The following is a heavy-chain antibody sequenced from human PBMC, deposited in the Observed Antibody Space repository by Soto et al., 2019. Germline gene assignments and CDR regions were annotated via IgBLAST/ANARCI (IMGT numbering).Heavy chain of an antibody. Sequence: PSVKVSCKASGYTFTSSYIHWVRQAPGQGPEWMGIINPTSGGTSYAQNLQGRVTMTRDTSTRTVYMELNSLRSDDTAVYYCARGPGASGLDVWGQGTTVTVYS. CDR2: INPTSGGT. CDR3: ARGPGASGLDV. CDR1: GYTFTSSY. D-gene: IGHD2-8*02. V-gene: IGHV1-46*01. J-gene: IGHJ6*02.